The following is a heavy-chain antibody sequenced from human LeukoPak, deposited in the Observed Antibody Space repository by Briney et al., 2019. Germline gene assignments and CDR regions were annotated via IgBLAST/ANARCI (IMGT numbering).Heavy chain of an antibody. Sequence: PGGSLRLSCAASGFTFSSYAMHWVRQAPGKGLEWVAVISYDGSNKYYADSVKGRFTISRDNSKNTLYLQMNSLRVDDMGVYYCARAPPTIGIDYWGQGTLVIVSS. CDR3: ARAPPTIGIDY. J-gene: IGHJ4*02. V-gene: IGHV3-30*04. CDR1: GFTFSSYA. CDR2: ISYDGSNK. D-gene: IGHD1-1*01.